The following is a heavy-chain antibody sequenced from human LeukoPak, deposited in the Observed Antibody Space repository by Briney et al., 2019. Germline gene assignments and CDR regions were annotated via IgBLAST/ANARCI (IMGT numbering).Heavy chain of an antibody. V-gene: IGHV1-69*04. CDR2: IIPILGIA. J-gene: IGHJ4*02. CDR3: ARGSSTLADY. CDR1: GGTFSSYA. Sequence: PVASVTVSCKASGGTFSSYAISWVRQAPGQGLEWMGRIIPILGIANYAQKFQGRVTITADKSTSTAYMELSSLRSEDTAVYYCARGSSTLADYWGQGTLVTVSS. D-gene: IGHD4-17*01.